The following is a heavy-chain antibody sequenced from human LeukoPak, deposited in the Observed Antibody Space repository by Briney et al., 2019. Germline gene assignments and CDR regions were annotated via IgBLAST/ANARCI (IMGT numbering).Heavy chain of an antibody. Sequence: GESLRLSCAASGFSFSSYAMSWVRQVPGKGLEWVSTLSGTGVSTYYAHSVKGRFTISRDNSKNTVYLQIDSLRAEDTALYYCAKDSSGYCHAWYYFDYWGQGSLVTVSS. CDR3: AKDSSGYCHAWYYFDY. CDR1: GFSFSSYA. J-gene: IGHJ4*02. D-gene: IGHD3-22*01. CDR2: LSGTGVST. V-gene: IGHV3-23*01.